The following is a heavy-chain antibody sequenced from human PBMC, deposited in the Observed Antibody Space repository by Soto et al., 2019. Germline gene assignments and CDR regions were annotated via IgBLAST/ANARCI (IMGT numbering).Heavy chain of an antibody. CDR3: ARDGSTRLLLRSWSYYGMDV. CDR1: GYTFTSYG. D-gene: IGHD2-15*01. J-gene: IGHJ6*02. Sequence: ASVKVSCKASGYTFTSYGISWVRQAPGQGLEWMGWISAYSGNTNYAQKLQGRVTMTTDTSTSTAYMELSRLRSDDTAVYYCARDGSTRLLLRSWSYYGMDVWGQGTTVTVSS. CDR2: ISAYSGNT. V-gene: IGHV1-18*01.